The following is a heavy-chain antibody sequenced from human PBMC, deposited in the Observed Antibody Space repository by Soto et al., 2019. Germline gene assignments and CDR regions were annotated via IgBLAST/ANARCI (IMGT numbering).Heavy chain of an antibody. CDR3: SHSLTSPYYYDGSDHPHVFEI. J-gene: IGHJ3*02. CDR1: GFSLSTIGVG. CDR2: IYWDDDK. D-gene: IGHD3-22*01. Sequence: QITLKESGPTLVKPAQTLTLTCTISGFSLSTIGVGVGWIRQPPGKALEWLALIYWDDDKRYSPSLKSRLTITKDSSENHVVLRMTTIDPVHTATYYCSHSLTSPYYYDGSDHPHVFEIWGQWTVVTVSS. V-gene: IGHV2-5*02.